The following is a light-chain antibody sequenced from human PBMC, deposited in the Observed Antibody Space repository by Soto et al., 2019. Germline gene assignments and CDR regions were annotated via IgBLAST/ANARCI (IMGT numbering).Light chain of an antibody. CDR1: SSDDGGYNY. J-gene: IGLJ1*01. CDR3: SSYTSSSTLGV. CDR2: DVS. Sequence: QSVLTQPASVSGSPGHSITISCTGTSSDDGGYNYVSWYQQHPGKAPKLMIYDVSNRPSGVSNRFSGSKSGNTASLTISGLQAEDEADYYCSSYTSSSTLGVFGTGTKVTVL. V-gene: IGLV2-14*01.